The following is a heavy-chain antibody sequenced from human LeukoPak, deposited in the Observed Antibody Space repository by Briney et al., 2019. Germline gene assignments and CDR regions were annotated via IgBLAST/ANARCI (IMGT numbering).Heavy chain of an antibody. CDR2: IYPGDSDT. CDR1: GSRFTTYW. J-gene: IGHJ4*02. D-gene: IGHD1-26*01. CDR3: ARALVGAATLSY. V-gene: IGHV5-51*01. Sequence: GGSLKISSKGSGSRFTTYWIAWGRRLPGKGLGWMGGIYPGDSDTGYSPSFQGQVTLSADKSISTAYLQWSSLKASGTAISYCARALVGAATLSYWGQGTLVTVSS.